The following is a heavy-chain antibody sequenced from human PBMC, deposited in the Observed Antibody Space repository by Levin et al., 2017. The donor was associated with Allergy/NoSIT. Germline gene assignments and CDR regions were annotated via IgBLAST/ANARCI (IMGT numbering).Heavy chain of an antibody. D-gene: IGHD6-19*01. Sequence: GESLKISCKASGYTFTGYYMHWVRQAPGQGLEWMGWINPNSGGTNYAQKFQGRVTMTRDTSISTAYMELSRLRSDDTAVYYCARGSSGWPRRTHFQHWGQGTLVTVSS. CDR1: GYTFTGYY. V-gene: IGHV1-2*02. CDR2: INPNSGGT. J-gene: IGHJ1*01. CDR3: ARGSSGWPRRTHFQH.